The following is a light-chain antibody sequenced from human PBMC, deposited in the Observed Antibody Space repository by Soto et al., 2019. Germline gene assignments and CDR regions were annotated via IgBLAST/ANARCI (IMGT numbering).Light chain of an antibody. CDR1: QSLLHSNGYNF. Sequence: DIVMNQSPLSLPVTPGEPASISCRSSQSLLHSNGYNFLDWYLQKPGQSPQLLIYLGSNRASGVPDRLSGSGSGTDFTLRISTVEAEDVGIYYCMQALQTPYTFGQGTKLEIK. J-gene: IGKJ2*01. CDR2: LGS. CDR3: MQALQTPYT. V-gene: IGKV2-28*01.